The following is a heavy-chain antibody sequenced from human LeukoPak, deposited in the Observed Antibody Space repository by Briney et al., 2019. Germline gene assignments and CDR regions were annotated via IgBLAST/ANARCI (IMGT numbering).Heavy chain of an antibody. J-gene: IGHJ4*02. Sequence: SETLSLTCDVSGYSISSGYYWGGIRQPPGKGLEWIGSIYHSGSTYYKPSLKSRVTISVDTSKNQFSLKLSSVTAADTALYYCARDDSGTFDYWGQGTLVIVSS. D-gene: IGHD3-10*01. CDR1: GYSISSGYY. CDR3: ARDDSGTFDY. V-gene: IGHV4-38-2*02. CDR2: IYHSGST.